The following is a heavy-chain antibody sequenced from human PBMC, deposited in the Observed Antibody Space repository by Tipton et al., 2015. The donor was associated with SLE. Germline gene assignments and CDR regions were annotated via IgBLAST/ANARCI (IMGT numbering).Heavy chain of an antibody. Sequence: LRLSCAVYGGSFSGYFWSWIRQPPGKGLEWIGEINYSGSTNYNPSLKSRVTISVDTSKNQFSLKLSSVTAADTAVYYCARDYGPGNWFDPWGQGTLVTVSS. CDR3: ARDYGPGNWFDP. CDR2: INYSGST. CDR1: GGSFSGYF. D-gene: IGHD4-17*01. J-gene: IGHJ5*02. V-gene: IGHV4-34*01.